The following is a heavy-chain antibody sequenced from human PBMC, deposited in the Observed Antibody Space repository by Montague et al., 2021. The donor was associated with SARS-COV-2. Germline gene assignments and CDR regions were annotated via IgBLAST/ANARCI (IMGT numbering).Heavy chain of an antibody. CDR1: GGSISSSSYF. Sequence: SETLSLTCTVSGGSISSSSYFWSWIRQRPGKELEWNGSNNYSGSNYYNPSIKSRVTLYVDTSKNQFSLKLSSVTAADTAVYDCARSFIAAAGTTSFDYWGQGTLVTASS. CDR3: ARSFIAAAGTTSFDY. V-gene: IGHV4-39*01. CDR2: NNYSGSN. J-gene: IGHJ4*02. D-gene: IGHD6-13*01.